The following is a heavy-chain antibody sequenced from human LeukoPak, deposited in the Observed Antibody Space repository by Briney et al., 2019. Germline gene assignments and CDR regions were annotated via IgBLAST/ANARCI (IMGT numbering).Heavy chain of an antibody. Sequence: SETLSLTCTVSGGSISSYYWSWIRQPPGKGLKWIGNIYYSGYTTYNPSLKSRVTISVDTSKNQFSLKLSSVTAADTAVYYCASAIRDYMDVWGKGTTVTISS. CDR3: ASAIRDYMDV. D-gene: IGHD3-16*01. J-gene: IGHJ6*03. CDR2: IYYSGYT. V-gene: IGHV4-59*01. CDR1: GGSISSYY.